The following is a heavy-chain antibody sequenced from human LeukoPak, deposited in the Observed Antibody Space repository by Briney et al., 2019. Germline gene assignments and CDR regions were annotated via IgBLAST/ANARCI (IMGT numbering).Heavy chain of an antibody. J-gene: IGHJ4*02. Sequence: GGSLRLSCAASGFTFSNAWMSWVRQAPGKGLEWVGRIKSKTDGGTTDYAAPVKGRFIISRDDSKNTLYLQMNSLKTEDTAVFYCTTVWLGESSFGYWGQGTLVTVSS. CDR2: IKSKTDGGTT. CDR1: GFTFSNAW. V-gene: IGHV3-15*01. CDR3: TTVWLGESSFGY. D-gene: IGHD3-10*01.